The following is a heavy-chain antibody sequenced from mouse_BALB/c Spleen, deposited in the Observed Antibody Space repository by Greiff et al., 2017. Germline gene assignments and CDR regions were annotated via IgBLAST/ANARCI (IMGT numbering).Heavy chain of an antibody. V-gene: IGHV5-17*02. D-gene: IGHD2-4*01. Sequence: EVMLVESGGGLVQPGGSRKLSCAASGFTFSSFGMHWVRQAPEKGLEWVAYISSGSSTIYYADTVKGRFTISRDNPKNTLFLQMTSLRSEDTAMYYCASQLSTMITGGAMDYWGQGTSVTVSS. CDR1: GFTFSSFG. J-gene: IGHJ4*01. CDR3: ASQLSTMITGGAMDY. CDR2: ISSGSSTI.